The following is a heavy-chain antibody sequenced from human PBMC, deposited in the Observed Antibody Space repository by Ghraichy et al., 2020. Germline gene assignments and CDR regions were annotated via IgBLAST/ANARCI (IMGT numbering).Heavy chain of an antibody. J-gene: IGHJ6*02. CDR2: IYYSGST. V-gene: IGHV4-61*01. CDR1: SVSVSSPNYY. D-gene: IGHD3-9*01. Sequence: SETQSLTCTVSSVSVSSPNYYWTWIRQPPGRELEWIASIYYSGSTNYNPSLMSRVTISLDTSKNQLSLTLTSVTASDTAVYYCARVFHYTMDVWGQGTTVTVAS. CDR3: ARVFHYTMDV.